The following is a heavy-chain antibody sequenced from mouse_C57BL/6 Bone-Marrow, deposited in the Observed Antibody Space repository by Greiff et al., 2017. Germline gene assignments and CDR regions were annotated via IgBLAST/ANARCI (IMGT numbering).Heavy chain of an antibody. Sequence: EVQLVESGTVLARPGASVKMSCKTSGYTFTSYWMHWVKQRPGQGLEWIGAIYPGNSDTSYNQKFKGKAKLTAVTSASTAYMELSSLTNEDSAVYYCTRASYSNYWYYFDYWGQGTTLTVSS. CDR3: TRASYSNYWYYFDY. V-gene: IGHV1-5*01. D-gene: IGHD2-5*01. CDR2: IYPGNSDT. J-gene: IGHJ2*01. CDR1: GYTFTSYW.